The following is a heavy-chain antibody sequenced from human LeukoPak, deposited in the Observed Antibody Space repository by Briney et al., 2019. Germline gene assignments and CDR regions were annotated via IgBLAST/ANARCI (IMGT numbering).Heavy chain of an antibody. V-gene: IGHV3-30*18. J-gene: IGHJ4*02. CDR3: AKPLYCSGGSCYSDYFDS. D-gene: IGHD2-15*01. Sequence: GGSLRLSCAASGFTFSSYDMHWLRQAPGKGREWVAFISYDGSNKFHADSVKGRFTIYRDNYKDTLYLQMNSLRPEDAAVYHCAKPLYCSGGSCYSDYFDSWGQGTLVTVSS. CDR2: ISYDGSNK. CDR1: GFTFSSYD.